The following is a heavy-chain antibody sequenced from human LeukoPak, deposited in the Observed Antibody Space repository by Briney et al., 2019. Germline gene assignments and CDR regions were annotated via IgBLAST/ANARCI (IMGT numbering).Heavy chain of an antibody. CDR2: IKQDGSEK. CDR3: ARSALWYDSSGYYLNY. CDR1: GFTFSSYW. V-gene: IGHV3-7*01. J-gene: IGHJ4*02. D-gene: IGHD3-22*01. Sequence: GGSLRLSCAASGFTFSSYWMSWVRQAPGKGLEWVANIKQDGSEKYYVDSVKGRFTISRDNAKNSLYLQMNSLRAEDTAVYYCARSALWYDSSGYYLNYWGQGTLVTVSS.